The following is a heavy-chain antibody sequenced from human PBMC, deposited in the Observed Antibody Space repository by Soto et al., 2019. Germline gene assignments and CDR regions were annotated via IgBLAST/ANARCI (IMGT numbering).Heavy chain of an antibody. Sequence: GGSLRLSCAASGFTFDDYAMHWVRQAPGKGLEWVSGISWNSGSIGYADSVKGRFTISRDNAKNSLYLQMNSLRAEDTAVYYCAKVISGGSCYSVDDCYSSHYYYYYGMDVWGQGTTVTVSS. CDR1: GFTFDDYA. J-gene: IGHJ6*02. D-gene: IGHD2-15*01. CDR2: ISWNSGSI. V-gene: IGHV3-9*01. CDR3: AKVISGGSCYSVDDCYSSHYYYYYGMDV.